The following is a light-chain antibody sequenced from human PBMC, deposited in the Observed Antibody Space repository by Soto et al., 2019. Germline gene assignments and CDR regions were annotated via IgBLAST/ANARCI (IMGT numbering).Light chain of an antibody. Sequence: IVLTQSPATLSLSPGERATLSCGASQSVSSYLAWYQQKPGLAPRLVIYDSSIRATGIPDRFSGSGSGTDCTLTISRLEPEDFAVYFCQQYGNSPQITCGQGTRLDFK. CDR2: DSS. J-gene: IGKJ5*01. CDR3: QQYGNSPQIT. CDR1: QSVSSY. V-gene: IGKV3D-20*01.